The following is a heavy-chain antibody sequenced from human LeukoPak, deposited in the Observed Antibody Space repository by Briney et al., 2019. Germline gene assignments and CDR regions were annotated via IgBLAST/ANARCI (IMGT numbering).Heavy chain of an antibody. V-gene: IGHV4-34*01. CDR3: ARGNWGLFDY. D-gene: IGHD7-27*01. CDR2: INHSGST. CDR1: GGSFSGYY. J-gene: IGHJ4*02. Sequence: SETLSLTCAVYGGSFSGYYWSWIRQPPGKGLEWIGEINHSGSTNYNPSLKSRVTISVDTSKNQFSLKQSSVTAADTAVYYCARGNWGLFDYWGQGTLVTVSS.